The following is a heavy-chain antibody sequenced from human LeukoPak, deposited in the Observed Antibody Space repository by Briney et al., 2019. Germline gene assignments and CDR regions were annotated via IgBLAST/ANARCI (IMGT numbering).Heavy chain of an antibody. CDR3: ARGSMVYYFDY. CDR2: IYYSGST. Sequence: SQTLSLTCTVSGGSISSGSYYWSWIRQPPGKGLEWIGYIYYSGSTNYNPSLKSRVTISVDTSKNQFSLKLSSVTAADTAVYYCARGSMVYYFDYWGQGTLVTVSS. J-gene: IGHJ4*02. D-gene: IGHD2-8*01. CDR1: GGSISSGSYY. V-gene: IGHV4-61*01.